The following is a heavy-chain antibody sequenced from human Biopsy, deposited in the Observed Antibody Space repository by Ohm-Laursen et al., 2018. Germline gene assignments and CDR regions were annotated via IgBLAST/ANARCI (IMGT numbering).Heavy chain of an antibody. CDR1: GASMTGYF. Sequence: SDTLSLTCTVSGASMTGYFWTWVRQPPGKGLEWIGHIYTIGDTTYNPSLKSRVTMSLDTSKNQFSLKMTSLTAADTAVYFCAREDEGLLRALDFWGQGTMVTVSS. CDR2: IYTIGDT. CDR3: AREDEGLLRALDF. V-gene: IGHV4-4*07. J-gene: IGHJ3*01. D-gene: IGHD3-3*01.